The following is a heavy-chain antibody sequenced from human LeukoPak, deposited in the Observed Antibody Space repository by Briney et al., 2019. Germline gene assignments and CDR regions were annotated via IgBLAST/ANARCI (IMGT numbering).Heavy chain of an antibody. J-gene: IGHJ4*02. CDR2: INPNSGGT. D-gene: IGHD6-13*01. Sequence: ASVKVSCKASGYTFTGYYMHWVRQAPGQGLEWMGWINPNSGGTNYAQKFQGRVTMTRDASISTAYMELSRLRSDDTAVYYCAREVSSSEHGGYFDYWGQGTLVTVSS. V-gene: IGHV1-2*02. CDR1: GYTFTGYY. CDR3: AREVSSSEHGGYFDY.